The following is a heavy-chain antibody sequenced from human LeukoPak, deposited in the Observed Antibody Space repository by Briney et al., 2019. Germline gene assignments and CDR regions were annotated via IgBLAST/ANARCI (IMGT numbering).Heavy chain of an antibody. D-gene: IGHD3/OR15-3a*01. CDR2: ISYDGSNK. CDR1: GFTLSIYA. Sequence: GGSLRLLCAASGFTLSIYAMHWVRQAPGKGLEWVAVISYDGSNKYYADSVKGRFTISRDHAKNSLFVQMNSLRVDDTAVYYCAKYRLIWLPAPVFDYWGQGTLVTVSS. J-gene: IGHJ4*02. V-gene: IGHV3-30*18. CDR3: AKYRLIWLPAPVFDY.